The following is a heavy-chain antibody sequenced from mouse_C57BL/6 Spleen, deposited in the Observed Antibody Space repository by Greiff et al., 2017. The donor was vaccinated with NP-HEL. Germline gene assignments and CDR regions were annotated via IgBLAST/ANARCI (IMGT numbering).Heavy chain of an antibody. CDR1: GYTFTDYE. CDR2: IDPETGGT. J-gene: IGHJ2*01. Sequence: QVQLQQSGAELVRPGASVTLSCKASGYTFTDYEMHWVKQTPVHGLEWIGAIDPETGGTAYNQKFKGKAILTADKSSSTAYMELRSMTSVVTTVYYWTRWGGYWGQGTTLTVSS. V-gene: IGHV1-15*01. CDR3: TRWGGY.